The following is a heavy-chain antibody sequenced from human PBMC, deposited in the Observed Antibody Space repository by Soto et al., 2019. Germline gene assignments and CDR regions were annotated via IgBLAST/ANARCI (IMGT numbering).Heavy chain of an antibody. CDR2: ISGSGGST. J-gene: IGHJ4*02. CDR3: AKGHQYSSSSNHFDS. V-gene: IGHV3-23*01. D-gene: IGHD6-6*01. CDR1: GFTFSSFA. Sequence: PGGSLRLSCAASGFTFSSFAMSWVRQAPGKGPEWVSAISGSGGSTYYADSVKGRFTISRDNSKNTLYLQMNSLRAEDTAVYYCAKGHQYSSSSNHFDSWGQGTPVTAPQ.